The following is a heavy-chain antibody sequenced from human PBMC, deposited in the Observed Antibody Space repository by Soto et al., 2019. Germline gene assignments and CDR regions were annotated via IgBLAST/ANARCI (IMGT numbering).Heavy chain of an antibody. J-gene: IGHJ4*02. CDR1: GFTFSSYA. CDR3: ATIFRYGDPEY. V-gene: IGHV3-23*01. Sequence: SGFTFSSYAMSWVRQAPVKGLEWVSGISVSGDSRYDADSVKGRFTISRDNSKSTLYLQMNSLRSEDTAVYYCATIFRYGDPEYWGQGVLVTVSS. CDR2: ISVSGDSR. D-gene: IGHD2-21*02.